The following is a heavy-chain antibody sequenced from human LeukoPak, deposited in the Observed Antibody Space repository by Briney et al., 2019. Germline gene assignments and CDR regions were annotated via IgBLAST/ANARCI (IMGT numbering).Heavy chain of an antibody. CDR1: GFTFSSYS. Sequence: GGSLRLSCAASGFTFSSYSMNWVRQAPGKGLEWVSYISSSSSTIYYADSVKGRFTISRDNAKNSLYLQMNSLRAEDTAVYYCARDPLDYYDISGYARLDYWGQGTLVTVSS. J-gene: IGHJ4*02. CDR2: ISSSSSTI. V-gene: IGHV3-48*01. D-gene: IGHD3-22*01. CDR3: ARDPLDYYDISGYARLDY.